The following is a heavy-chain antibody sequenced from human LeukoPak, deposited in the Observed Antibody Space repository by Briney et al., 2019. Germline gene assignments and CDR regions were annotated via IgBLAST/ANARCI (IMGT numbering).Heavy chain of an antibody. V-gene: IGHV3-48*02. Sequence: GGSLRLSCAASGFTFSSYSMNWVRQAPGKGLEWVSYISSSSSTIYYADSVKGRFTISRDNAKNSLYLQMNSLRDEDTAVYYCASEAQQLVDLYYYYYYMDVWGKGTTVTVSS. CDR1: GFTFSSYS. D-gene: IGHD6-13*01. CDR2: ISSSSSTI. CDR3: ASEAQQLVDLYYYYYYMDV. J-gene: IGHJ6*03.